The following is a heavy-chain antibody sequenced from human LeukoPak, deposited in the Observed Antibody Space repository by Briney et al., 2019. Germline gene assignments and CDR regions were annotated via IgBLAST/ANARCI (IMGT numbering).Heavy chain of an antibody. CDR2: ISHDGSDS. D-gene: IGHD3-10*01. CDR3: AKELYFGSGSYPDY. J-gene: IGHJ4*02. Sequence: GRSLRLSCAASGFTFSSYGMHWDRQAPGKGLEWVAVISHDGSDSHYADSVKGRFTISRDNSKNTVYLQMSSLRPEDTAVYFCAKELYFGSGSYPDYWGQGTLVRVSS. V-gene: IGHV3-30*18. CDR1: GFTFSSYG.